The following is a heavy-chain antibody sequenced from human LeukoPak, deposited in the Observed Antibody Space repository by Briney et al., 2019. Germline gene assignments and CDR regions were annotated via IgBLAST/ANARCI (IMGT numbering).Heavy chain of an antibody. Sequence: ASVKVSCKASGYTFTGYYMHWVRQAPGQGLEWMGWINPNSGGTNYAQKFQGRVTMTRDTPISTAYMELSRLRSDDTAVYYCASQVLLWFGELSSNLDYWGQGTLVTVSS. CDR3: ASQVLLWFGELSSNLDY. J-gene: IGHJ4*02. D-gene: IGHD3-10*01. V-gene: IGHV1-2*02. CDR2: INPNSGGT. CDR1: GYTFTGYY.